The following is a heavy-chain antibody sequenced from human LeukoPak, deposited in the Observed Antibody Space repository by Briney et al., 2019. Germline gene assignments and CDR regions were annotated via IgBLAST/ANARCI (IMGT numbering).Heavy chain of an antibody. J-gene: IGHJ5*02. CDR3: AKDRSMTTKWENWFDP. D-gene: IGHD1-26*01. V-gene: IGHV3-43D*03. Sequence: PGGSLRLSCAASGFTFDDYAMHWVRQAPGKGLEWVSLISWDGGSTYYADSVKGRFTISRDNSKNSLYLQMNSLRAEDTALYYCAKDRSMTTKWENWFDPWGQGTLVTVSS. CDR2: ISWDGGST. CDR1: GFTFDDYA.